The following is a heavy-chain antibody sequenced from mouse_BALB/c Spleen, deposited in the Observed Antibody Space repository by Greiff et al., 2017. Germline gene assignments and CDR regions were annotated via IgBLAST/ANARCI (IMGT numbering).Heavy chain of an antibody. Sequence: EVKLVESGGGLVQPGGSRKLSCAASGFTFSSYTMSWVRQTPEKRLEWVAYISNGGGSTYYPDRVKGRFTISRDNAKNTLYLQMSSLKSEDTAMYDCANYYCDYDGFAYWGQGTLVTVSA. D-gene: IGHD2-4*01. V-gene: IGHV5-12-2*01. CDR2: ISNGGGST. CDR1: GFTFSSYT. J-gene: IGHJ3*01. CDR3: ANYYCDYDGFAY.